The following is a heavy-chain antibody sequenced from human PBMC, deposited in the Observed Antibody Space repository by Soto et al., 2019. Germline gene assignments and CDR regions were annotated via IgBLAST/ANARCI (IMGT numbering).Heavy chain of an antibody. CDR3: ARSFYGNYDGYYFDY. J-gene: IGHJ4*02. CDR1: GFTFSDYY. D-gene: IGHD4-17*01. Sequence: QVQLVESGGGLVKPGGSLRLSCAASGFTFSDYYMSWIRQAPGKGLEWVSYISSSSSYTNYADSVKGRFTISRDNAKNSQYLQMNSLRAEDTAVYYCARSFYGNYDGYYFDYWGQGTLVTVSS. V-gene: IGHV3-11*06. CDR2: ISSSSSYT.